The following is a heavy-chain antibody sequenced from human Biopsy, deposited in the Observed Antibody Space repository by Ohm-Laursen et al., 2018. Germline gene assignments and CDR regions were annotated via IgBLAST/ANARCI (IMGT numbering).Heavy chain of an antibody. D-gene: IGHD1-14*01. CDR1: GFTFHTDA. V-gene: IGHV3-23*01. CDR2: IDVSDYNT. CDR3: VKQWGGYNFDS. J-gene: IGHJ5*01. Sequence: GSLRLSCTASGFTFHTDAMNWVRQAPGKGLEWVAHIDVSDYNTYYADSVRGRFTISRDNSKQMVHLEINSLTADDTAVYYCVKQWGGYNFDSWGQGTLVTVSS.